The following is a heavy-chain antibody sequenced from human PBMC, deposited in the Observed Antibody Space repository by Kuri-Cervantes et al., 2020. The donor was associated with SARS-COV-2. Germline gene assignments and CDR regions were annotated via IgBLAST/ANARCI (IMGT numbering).Heavy chain of an antibody. Sequence: GESLKISCAASGFTFSDHYMDWVRQAPGKGLEWVSLINDDGVSTYYADSVKGRFTISRDNSKNTLYLQVSSLRAEDTALYYCAKMVALRNGMAVWGQGTTVTVSS. CDR3: AKMVALRNGMAV. J-gene: IGHJ6*02. CDR2: INDDGVST. V-gene: IGHV3-23*01. CDR1: GFTFSDHY. D-gene: IGHD2-15*01.